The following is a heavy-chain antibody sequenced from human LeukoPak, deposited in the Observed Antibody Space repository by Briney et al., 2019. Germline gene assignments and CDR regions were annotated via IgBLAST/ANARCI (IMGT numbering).Heavy chain of an antibody. Sequence: SETLSLTCTVSGGSISSYYWSWIRQPPGKGLEWIGYIYTSGSTNYNPSLKSRVTISVDTSKNQFSLKLSSVTAADTAVYYCAGPLPGQRGDPIDAFDIWGQGTMVTVSS. CDR1: GGSISSYY. J-gene: IGHJ3*02. CDR2: IYTSGST. D-gene: IGHD3-10*01. CDR3: AGPLPGQRGDPIDAFDI. V-gene: IGHV4-4*09.